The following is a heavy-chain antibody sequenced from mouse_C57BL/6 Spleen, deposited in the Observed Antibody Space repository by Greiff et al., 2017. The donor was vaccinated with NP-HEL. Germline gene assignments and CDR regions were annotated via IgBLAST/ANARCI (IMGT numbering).Heavy chain of an antibody. J-gene: IGHJ3*01. CDR3: AVGSSTFAY. D-gene: IGHD1-1*01. CDR2: IYPRSGNT. CDR1: GYTFTSYG. Sequence: VQLQQSGAELARPGASVKLSYKASGYTFTSYGISWVKQRTGQGLEWIGEIYPRSGNTYYNEKFKGKATLTADKSSSTAYMELRSLTSEDSAVYFCAVGSSTFAYWGQGTLVTVSA. V-gene: IGHV1-81*01.